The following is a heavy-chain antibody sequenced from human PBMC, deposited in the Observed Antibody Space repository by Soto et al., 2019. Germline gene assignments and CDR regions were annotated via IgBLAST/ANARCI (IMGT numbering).Heavy chain of an antibody. V-gene: IGHV3-64D*08. J-gene: IGHJ4*02. CDR1: EFTFSSYA. Sequence: GGSLRLSCSASEFTFSSYAMHWVRQAPGKGLEYVSAISSNGGSTYYADSVKGRFTIPRDNSKNTLYLQMSSLRAEDTAVYYCVKDKALDTAMVTVFSAWGQGTLVTVSS. CDR2: ISSNGGST. CDR3: VKDKALDTAMVTVFSA. D-gene: IGHD5-18*01.